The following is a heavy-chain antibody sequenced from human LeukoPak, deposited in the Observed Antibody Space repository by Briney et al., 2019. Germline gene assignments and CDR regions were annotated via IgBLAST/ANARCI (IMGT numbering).Heavy chain of an antibody. J-gene: IGHJ6*03. Sequence: GGSLRLSCAASGFTFSSYAMHWVRQAPGKGLEWVAVISYDGSNKYYADSVKGRFTISRDNSKNTLYLQMNSLRAEDTAVYYCARDPVAGLYYYYYMDVWGKGTTVTVSS. D-gene: IGHD6-19*01. CDR3: ARDPVAGLYYYYYMDV. V-gene: IGHV3-30*04. CDR1: GFTFSSYA. CDR2: ISYDGSNK.